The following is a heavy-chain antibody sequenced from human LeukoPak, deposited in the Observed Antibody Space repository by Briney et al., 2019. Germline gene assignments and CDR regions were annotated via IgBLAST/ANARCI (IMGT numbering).Heavy chain of an antibody. CDR1: GFXFSNAW. CDR2: IKSKTDGGTT. J-gene: IGHJ3*02. Sequence: GGSLRLSCAASGFXFSNAWMSWVRQAPGKGLEWVGRIKSKTDGGTTDYAAPVKGRFTISRDDSKNTLYLQMNSLRAEDTAVYYCARAGYCSSTTCGAFDIWGQGTMVTVSS. D-gene: IGHD2-2*01. V-gene: IGHV3-15*05. CDR3: ARAGYCSSTTCGAFDI.